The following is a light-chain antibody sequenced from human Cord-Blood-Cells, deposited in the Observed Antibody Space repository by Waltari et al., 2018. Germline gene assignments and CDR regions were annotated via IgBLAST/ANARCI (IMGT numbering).Light chain of an antibody. CDR2: EGS. CDR1: SSDVWSYNL. J-gene: IGLJ3*02. Sequence: QSALTQPASVSVSPGQSITISCTRTSSDVWSYNLFSWYQQHPGKAPKPMIYEGSKRPSGVSNRFSGSKSGNTASLTISGLQAEDEADYYCCSYAGSSTWVFGGGTKLTVL. V-gene: IGLV2-23*01. CDR3: CSYAGSSTWV.